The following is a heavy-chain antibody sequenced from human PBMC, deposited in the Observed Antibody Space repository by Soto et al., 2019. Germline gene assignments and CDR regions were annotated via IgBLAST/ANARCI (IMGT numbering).Heavy chain of an antibody. Sequence: EVQLLESGGGLVQPGGSLRLSCAASGFTFSNFAMNWVRQAPGKGLEWVSGISGRGGTTYYADSVQGRFNISRDNSKNTLYLQMNSLRAEDTALYYCAKRDTTSPRGAFDIWGQGTMVTVSS. CDR2: ISGRGGTT. D-gene: IGHD2-2*01. CDR3: AKRDTTSPRGAFDI. V-gene: IGHV3-23*01. CDR1: GFTFSNFA. J-gene: IGHJ3*02.